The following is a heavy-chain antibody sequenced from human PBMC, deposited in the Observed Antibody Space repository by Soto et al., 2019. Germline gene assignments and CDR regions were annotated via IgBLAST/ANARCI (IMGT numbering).Heavy chain of an antibody. CDR2: IIPILGIA. V-gene: IGHV1-69*02. Sequence: QVQLVQSGAEVKKPGSSVKVSCKASGGTFSSYTISWVRQAPGQGLEWMGRIIPILGIANYAQKFQGRVTITADKSTSTAYMELSSLRSEDTAVYYCARNSYGDYSSIFDYWGQGTLVTVSS. CDR1: GGTFSSYT. CDR3: ARNSYGDYSSIFDY. J-gene: IGHJ4*02. D-gene: IGHD4-17*01.